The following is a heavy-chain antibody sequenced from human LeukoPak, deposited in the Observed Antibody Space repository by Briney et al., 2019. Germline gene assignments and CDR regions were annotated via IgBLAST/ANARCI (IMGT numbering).Heavy chain of an antibody. V-gene: IGHV3-53*01. CDR1: GFTVSSNY. J-gene: IGHJ5*02. Sequence: GGSLRLSCAASGFTVSSNYMSWVRQAPGRGLAWVSVIYSGGSTYYADSVKGRFTISRDNSKNTLYLQMNRLRAEDTAVYYCARFDSSSWYPVGWFDPWGQGTLVTVSS. D-gene: IGHD6-13*01. CDR2: IYSGGST. CDR3: ARFDSSSWYPVGWFDP.